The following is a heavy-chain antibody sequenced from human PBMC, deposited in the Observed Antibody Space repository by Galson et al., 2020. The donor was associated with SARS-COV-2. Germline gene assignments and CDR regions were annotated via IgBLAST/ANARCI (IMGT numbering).Heavy chain of an antibody. CDR3: AKDLCSGWFCYLDY. Sequence: GGSLRLSCAASGFTFDDYAMHWVRQAPGKGLEWVSLISWDGGSTYYADSVKGRFTISRDNSKNSLYLQMNSLRAEDTALYYCAKDLCSGWFCYLDYWGQGTLVTVSS. J-gene: IGHJ4*02. V-gene: IGHV3-43D*03. D-gene: IGHD6-19*01. CDR2: ISWDGGST. CDR1: GFTFDDYA.